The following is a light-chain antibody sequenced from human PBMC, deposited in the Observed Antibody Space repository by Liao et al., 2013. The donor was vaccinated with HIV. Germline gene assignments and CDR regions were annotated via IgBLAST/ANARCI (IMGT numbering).Light chain of an antibody. V-gene: IGLV3-1*01. CDR2: HDT. CDR3: QAWDSSTAYVV. Sequence: SDELTQPPSVSVSPGQTASITCSGDKLGDKNASWYQQKPGQSPVLVIYHDTKRPSGIPERFSGSNSGNTATLTISGTQAMDEADYYCQAWDSSTAYVVFGGGTKLTVL. CDR1: KLGDKN. J-gene: IGLJ2*01.